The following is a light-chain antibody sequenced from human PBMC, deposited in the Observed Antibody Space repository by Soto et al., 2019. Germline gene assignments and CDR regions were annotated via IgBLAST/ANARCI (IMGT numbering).Light chain of an antibody. V-gene: IGKV4-1*01. CDR3: QQYYTTPVT. J-gene: IGKJ1*01. Sequence: DIVMTQSPDSLAVSLGERATINCKSSQTVLQGSNYLACYQQKPGQPPKLLIYWASTRESGVPDRFSGSGSGTDFTLTISSLQAEDVAVYYCQQYYTTPVTFGQGTKVEIK. CDR1: QTVLQGSNY. CDR2: WAS.